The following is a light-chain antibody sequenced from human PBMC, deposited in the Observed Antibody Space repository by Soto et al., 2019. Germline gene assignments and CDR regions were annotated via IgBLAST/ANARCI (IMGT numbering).Light chain of an antibody. CDR1: IGDIVSHNP. CDR2: ELT. CDR3: SSSTNMNMMARV. Sequence: GPALHASVSGSPGQPITISCTGTIGDIVSHNPVSWYQQRPGKAPRLIIYELTDRRSGVSNRFSGSKSDNTESLTISGLQAEDQVEYYCSSSTNMNMMARVFGTGTKVTV. J-gene: IGLJ1*01. V-gene: IGLV2-14*01.